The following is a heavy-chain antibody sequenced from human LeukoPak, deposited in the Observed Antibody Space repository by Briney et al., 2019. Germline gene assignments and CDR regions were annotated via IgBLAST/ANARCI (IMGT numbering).Heavy chain of an antibody. CDR1: GGSFSGYH. V-gene: IGHV4-34*01. Sequence: PSETLSLTCAVYGGSFSGYHWSWIRQPPGKGLEWIGEINHGGSTSYNPSLKTRVIISVDTSKNQFSLKLSSVTAADTAVYYCARDSGTTGEVKFDPWGQGTLVTVSS. D-gene: IGHD3-10*01. J-gene: IGHJ5*02. CDR3: ARDSGTTGEVKFDP. CDR2: INHGGST.